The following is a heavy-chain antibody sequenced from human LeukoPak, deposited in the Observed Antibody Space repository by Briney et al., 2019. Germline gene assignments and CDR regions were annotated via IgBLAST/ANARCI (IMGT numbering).Heavy chain of an antibody. Sequence: PSETLSLTCAVYGGSFSGYYWSWIRQPPGKGREWVGEINHSGSTNYNPSLKSRVTISVDTSKNQFSLKLSSVPAADTAVYYCARAPGGRGRFDYWGQGTLVTVSS. CDR2: INHSGST. CDR1: GGSFSGYY. V-gene: IGHV4-34*01. D-gene: IGHD3-16*01. J-gene: IGHJ4*02. CDR3: ARAPGGRGRFDY.